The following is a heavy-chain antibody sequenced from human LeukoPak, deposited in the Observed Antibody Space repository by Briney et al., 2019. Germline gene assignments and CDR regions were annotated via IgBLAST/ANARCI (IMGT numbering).Heavy chain of an antibody. Sequence: PGGSLRLSCAASGFTFSSYGMHWVRQAPGKGLERVAVIWYDGSNKYYADSVKGRFTISRDNSKNTLYLQMNSLRAEDTAVYYCARDSLGTVFDYWGQGTLVTVSS. CDR3: ARDSLGTVFDY. V-gene: IGHV3-33*01. CDR2: IWYDGSNK. J-gene: IGHJ4*02. D-gene: IGHD6-13*01. CDR1: GFTFSSYG.